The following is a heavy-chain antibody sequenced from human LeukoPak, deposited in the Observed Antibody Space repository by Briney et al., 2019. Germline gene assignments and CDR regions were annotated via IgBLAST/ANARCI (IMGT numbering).Heavy chain of an antibody. CDR2: ISGSGGTT. D-gene: IGHD6-6*01. Sequence: GGSLRLSCAASGFIFSSYAMIWVRQAPGKGLEWVSAISGSGGTTYHADSVKGRFTISRDDSKNTLYLQMNSLRAEDTAVYYCAKVVAARSDYYYYYGMDVWGQGTTVTVSS. V-gene: IGHV3-23*01. CDR3: AKVVAARSDYYYYYGMDV. J-gene: IGHJ6*02. CDR1: GFIFSSYA.